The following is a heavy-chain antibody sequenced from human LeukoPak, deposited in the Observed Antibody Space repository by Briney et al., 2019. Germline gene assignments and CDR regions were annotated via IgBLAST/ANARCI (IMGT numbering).Heavy chain of an antibody. CDR2: INPNSGGT. CDR3: AGGIAAAGTLGDDAFDI. Sequence: ASVKVSCKASGYTFTGYYMHWVRQAPGQGLEWMGWINPNSGGTNYAQKFQGRVTMTRDTSISTAYMELSRLRSDDTAVYYCAGGIAAAGTLGDDAFDIWGQGTMATVSS. D-gene: IGHD6-13*01. CDR1: GYTFTGYY. J-gene: IGHJ3*02. V-gene: IGHV1-2*02.